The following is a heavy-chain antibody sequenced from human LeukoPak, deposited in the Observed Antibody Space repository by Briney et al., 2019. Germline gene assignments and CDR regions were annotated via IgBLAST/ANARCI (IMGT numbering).Heavy chain of an antibody. J-gene: IGHJ4*02. Sequence: GRSLRLSCAASGFTFSSYGMHWVRQAPGKGLEWVAVISYDGSNKYYADSVKGRFTISRDNSKNMLYLQMHSLRAEDTAVYYCARDMYYYDSSGSPYYFDYWGQGTLVTVSS. D-gene: IGHD3-22*01. CDR3: ARDMYYYDSSGSPYYFDY. CDR1: GFTFSSYG. CDR2: ISYDGSNK. V-gene: IGHV3-30*03.